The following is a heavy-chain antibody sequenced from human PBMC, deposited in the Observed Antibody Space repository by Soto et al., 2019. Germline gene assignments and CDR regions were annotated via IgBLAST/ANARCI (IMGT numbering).Heavy chain of an antibody. V-gene: IGHV1-2*04. CDR1: GYTFTGHY. CDR3: ARGGCSGGSCYSNYCYGMDV. CDR2: INPNSGGT. D-gene: IGHD2-15*01. J-gene: IGHJ6*02. Sequence: GAAVKVSCKASGYTFTGHYMHWVRQAPGQGIEWMGWINPNSGGTNFAQKFQGWVTMTRDTSISTAYMELSRLRSDDTAVYYCARGGCSGGSCYSNYCYGMDVWGRGTTVTVSS.